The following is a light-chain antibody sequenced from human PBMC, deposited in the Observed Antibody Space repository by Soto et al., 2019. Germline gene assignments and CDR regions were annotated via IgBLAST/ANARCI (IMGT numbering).Light chain of an antibody. CDR2: AAS. V-gene: IGKV1-8*01. CDR1: QGISSY. J-gene: IGKJ5*01. Sequence: AIRMTQSPSSLSASTGDRVTITCRASQGISSYLAWYQQKPGKAPKLLIYAASSLQSGVPSRFSGSGSGTEFTLTISSLQPDDFATYYCQQYNTYSTFGQGTRLEI. CDR3: QQYNTYST.